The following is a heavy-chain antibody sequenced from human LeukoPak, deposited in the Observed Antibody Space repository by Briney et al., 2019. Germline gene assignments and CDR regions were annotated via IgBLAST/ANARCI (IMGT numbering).Heavy chain of an antibody. V-gene: IGHV1-18*01. Sequence: ASVKVSCKASGYTFTSYGISWVRQAPGQGLEWMGWISAYNGNTKYAQKLQDRVTMTTDRPTSTAYMELRSLRSDDTAVYYCARERGFGGVDYWGQGTLVIVSS. D-gene: IGHD3-16*01. CDR2: ISAYNGNT. CDR3: ARERGFGGVDY. CDR1: GYTFTSYG. J-gene: IGHJ4*02.